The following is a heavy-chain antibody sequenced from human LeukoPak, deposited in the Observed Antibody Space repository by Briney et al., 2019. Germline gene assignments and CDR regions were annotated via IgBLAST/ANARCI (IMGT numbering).Heavy chain of an antibody. CDR1: GDSISSYC. V-gene: IGHV4-59*08. D-gene: IGHD4-11*01. CDR3: ARRVVESAVITERNWFDP. J-gene: IGHJ5*02. CDR2: MCYSGST. Sequence: SETLSLTCTVAGDSISSYCWSWVRQPPGKGLEWIGSMCYSGSTNYNPSLKSRVTISIDTSKNQFSLKLSSVTAADTAVYYCARRVVESAVITERNWFDPWGQGTLATVSS.